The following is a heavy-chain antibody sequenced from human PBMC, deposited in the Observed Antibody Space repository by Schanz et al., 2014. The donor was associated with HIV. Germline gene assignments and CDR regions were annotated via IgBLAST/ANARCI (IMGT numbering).Heavy chain of an antibody. CDR2: ISSSGSTI. J-gene: IGHJ4*02. V-gene: IGHV3-48*04. CDR3: ARDSGPGIY. D-gene: IGHD3-10*01. Sequence: VRLVESGGGVVQPGKSLTLSCAASGFAFSSYGIHWVRQTPGKGLEWVSYISSSGSTIYYADSVKGRFTISRDNAKNSLYLQMSSLRADDTAVYYCARDSGPGIYWGQGTLVTVSS. CDR1: GFAFSSYG.